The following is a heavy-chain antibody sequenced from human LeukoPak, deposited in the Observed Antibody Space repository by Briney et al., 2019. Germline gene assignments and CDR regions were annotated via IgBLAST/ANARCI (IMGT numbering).Heavy chain of an antibody. J-gene: IGHJ4*02. CDR3: ARLVGTAGATRFDQ. CDR2: MYYSGST. CDR1: GGSISSSSYY. Sequence: SETLSLTCTVSGGSISSSSYYWGWIRQPPGKGLEWIGNMYYSGSTYYNPSLKSRVTISVDTSKNQFSLKLSSVTAADTAVYYCARLVGTAGATRFDQWGRGTLVTVSS. D-gene: IGHD1-26*01. V-gene: IGHV4-39*01.